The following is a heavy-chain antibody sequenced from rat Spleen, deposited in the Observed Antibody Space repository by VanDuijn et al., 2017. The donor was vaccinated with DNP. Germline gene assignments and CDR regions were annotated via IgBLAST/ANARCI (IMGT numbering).Heavy chain of an antibody. CDR1: GFTFSDYY. V-gene: IGHV5-22*01. CDR2: ISSDGGST. Sequence: EVQLVESGGGLVQPGRSLKVSCAASGFTFSDYYMAWVRQAPTKGLEWVAYISSDGGSTYYGDSVKGRFTISRDNAKSTLYLQMNSLRSEDMATYYCVRHDYSGVVFDYWGQIVMVTVSS. CDR3: VRHDYSGVVFDY. J-gene: IGHJ2*01. D-gene: IGHD1-1*01.